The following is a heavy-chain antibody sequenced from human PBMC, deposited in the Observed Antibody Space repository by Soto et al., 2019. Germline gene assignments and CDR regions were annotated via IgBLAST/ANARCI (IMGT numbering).Heavy chain of an antibody. V-gene: IGHV3-23*01. CDR3: AKATGVVVAGYFDY. D-gene: IGHD6-19*01. J-gene: IGHJ4*02. CDR2: ISGSCGSV. CDR1: GFTFSNYA. Sequence: GGSLRLSCAAYGFTFSNYAMSWVRQAPGKGLEWVSAISGSCGSVYYADSVKGRFTFSRDNSKNTLFLQMDSLGVEDTAIYYCAKATGVVVAGYFDYWGQGTLVTVS.